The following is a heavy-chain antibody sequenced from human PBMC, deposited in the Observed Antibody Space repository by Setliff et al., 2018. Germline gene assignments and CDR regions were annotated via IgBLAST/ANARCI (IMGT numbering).Heavy chain of an antibody. CDR1: GFTVSSNY. CDR2: IYSGGST. J-gene: IGHJ4*02. Sequence: GGSLRLSCAAYGFTVSSNYMSWVRQAPGKGLEWVSMIYSGGSTYYEDSVKGRFTISRDNSKNTLYLQMNSLRAEDTAMYYCAREATWGGYSYGFDNWGQGTPVTVSS. CDR3: AREATWGGYSYGFDN. V-gene: IGHV3-66*02. D-gene: IGHD5-18*01.